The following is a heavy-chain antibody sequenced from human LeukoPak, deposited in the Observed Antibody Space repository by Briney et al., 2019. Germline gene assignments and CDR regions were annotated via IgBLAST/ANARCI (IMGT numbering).Heavy chain of an antibody. J-gene: IGHJ4*02. CDR1: GFTFSNYA. CDR3: AKDNYYDSSGYSSGTSFDY. V-gene: IGHV3-23*01. D-gene: IGHD3-22*01. Sequence: PGGSLRLSCAASGFTFSNYAMSWVRQAPGKGLEWVSTISGSGVNTHYADSVKGRFTISRDNSKNTLYLQMNSLRAKDTAVYYCAKDNYYDSSGYSSGTSFDYWGQGTLVTVSS. CDR2: ISGSGVNT.